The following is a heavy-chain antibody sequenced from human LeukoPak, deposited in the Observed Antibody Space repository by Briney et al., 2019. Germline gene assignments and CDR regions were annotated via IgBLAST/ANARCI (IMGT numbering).Heavy chain of an antibody. V-gene: IGHV1-69*13. CDR3: ARALYYDSSGYLFDY. CDR2: IIPIFGTA. J-gene: IGHJ4*02. Sequence: SVKVSCKASGGTFSSYAISWVRQAPGQGLEWMGGIIPIFGTANYAQKYQGRVTITADESTSTAYMELSSLRSEDTAVYYCARALYYDSSGYLFDYWGQGTLVTVSS. D-gene: IGHD3-22*01. CDR1: GGTFSSYA.